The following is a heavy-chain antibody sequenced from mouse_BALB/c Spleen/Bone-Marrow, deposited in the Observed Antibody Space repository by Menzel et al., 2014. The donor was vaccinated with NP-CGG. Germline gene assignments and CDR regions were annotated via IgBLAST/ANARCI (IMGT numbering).Heavy chain of an antibody. D-gene: IGHD2-4*01. J-gene: IGHJ3*01. V-gene: IGHV2-9*02. Sequence: QVQLQQSGPGLVAPSQSLSITCTVSGFSLTSYGAHWVRQPPGKGMEWLGVIWAGGSTNYNSALMSRLSISKDNSKSQVFLKMNSLQTDDTAMYYCASMITTAWFAYWGQGTLVTASA. CDR2: IWAGGST. CDR1: GFSLTSYG. CDR3: ASMITTAWFAY.